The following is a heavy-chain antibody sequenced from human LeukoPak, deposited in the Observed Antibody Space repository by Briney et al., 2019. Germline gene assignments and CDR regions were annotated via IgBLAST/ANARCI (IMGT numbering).Heavy chain of an antibody. V-gene: IGHV3-30-3*01. CDR1: GFTFSSYA. D-gene: IGHD4-17*01. J-gene: IGHJ4*02. Sequence: GGSLRLSCAASGFTFSSYAMHWVRQAPGKGLEWVAVISYDGSNKYYADSVKGRFTISRDNSKNTLYLQMNSLRAEDTAVYYCARDMNENDYGDYGSALFDYWGQGTLVTVSS. CDR2: ISYDGSNK. CDR3: ARDMNENDYGDYGSALFDY.